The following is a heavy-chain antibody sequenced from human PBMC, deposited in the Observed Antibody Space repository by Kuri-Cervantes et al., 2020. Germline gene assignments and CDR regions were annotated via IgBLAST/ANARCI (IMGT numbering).Heavy chain of an antibody. D-gene: IGHD3-22*01. J-gene: IGHJ5*02. V-gene: IGHV5-51*01. CDR3: ARQRIHYDSSGYLDP. Sequence: GESLKISCKGSGYSFTSYWIGWVRQMPGKGLEWMGIIYPGDSDTRYSPSFQGQVTISADKSISTAYLQWSSLKASDTAIYYCARQRIHYDSSGYLDPWGQGTLVTVSS. CDR2: IYPGDSDT. CDR1: GYSFTSYW.